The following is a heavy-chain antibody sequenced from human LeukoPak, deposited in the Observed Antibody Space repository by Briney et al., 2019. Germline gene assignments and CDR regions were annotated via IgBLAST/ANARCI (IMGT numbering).Heavy chain of an antibody. V-gene: IGHV3-13*01. J-gene: IGHJ6*02. D-gene: IGHD3-3*01. CDR1: GFTFSSYD. CDR3: ARWTIFGVVGMDV. CDR2: IGSAGDT. Sequence: GGSLRLSCAASGFTFSSYDMHWDRQATGKGLEWVSGIGSAGDTYYPGSVKGRFTISRENAKNSLYLQMNSLRAEDTAVYYCARWTIFGVVGMDVWGQGTTVTVSS.